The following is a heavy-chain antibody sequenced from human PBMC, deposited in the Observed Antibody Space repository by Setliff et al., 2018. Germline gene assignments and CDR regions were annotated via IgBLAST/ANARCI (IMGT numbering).Heavy chain of an antibody. V-gene: IGHV1-8*03. CDR2: MNPNSGNT. CDR1: GYTFTGYY. Sequence: ASVKVSCKASGYTFTGYYMHWVRQATGQGLEWMGWMNPNSGNTGYAQKFQGRVTITRNTSISTAYMELSSLRSEDTAVYYCARGLGSYYYYYMDVWGKGTTVTVSS. CDR3: ARGLGSYYYYYMDV. J-gene: IGHJ6*03. D-gene: IGHD7-27*01.